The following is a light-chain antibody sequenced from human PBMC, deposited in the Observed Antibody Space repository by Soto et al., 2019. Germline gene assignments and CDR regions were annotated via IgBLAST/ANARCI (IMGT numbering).Light chain of an antibody. J-gene: IGLJ1*01. CDR1: SSNIGAGYD. CDR3: QSYDSSLSALYV. V-gene: IGLV1-40*01. CDR2: GNS. Sequence: QSALTQPPSVSGAPGQRVTISCTGSSSNIGAGYDVHWYQQLPGTAPKLLIYGNSNRPSGVPDRFSGSMSGTSASLAITGLQAEDEADYYCQSYDSSLSALYVFGTGTKVTVL.